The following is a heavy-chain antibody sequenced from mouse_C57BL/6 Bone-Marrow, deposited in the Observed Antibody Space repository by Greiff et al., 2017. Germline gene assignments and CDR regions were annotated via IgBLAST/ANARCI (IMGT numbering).Heavy chain of an antibody. CDR2: IYPGSGNT. J-gene: IGHJ2*01. V-gene: IGHV1-76*01. CDR3: ARFRVGPYYFDY. D-gene: IGHD4-1*01. Sequence: VQLQQSGAELVRPGASVKLSCKASGYTFTDYYINWVKQRPGQGLEWIARIYPGSGNTYYNEKFKGKATLTAEKSSSTAYMQLSSLTSEDSAVYFCARFRVGPYYFDYWGQGTTLTVSS. CDR1: GYTFTDYY.